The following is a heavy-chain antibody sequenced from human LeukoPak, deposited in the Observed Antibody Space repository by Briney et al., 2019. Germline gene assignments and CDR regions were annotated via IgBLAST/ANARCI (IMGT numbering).Heavy chain of an antibody. CDR1: GGSISSGGYY. CDR2: IYHSGST. V-gene: IGHV4-30-2*01. Sequence: SETLSLTCTVSGGSISSGGYYWSWIRQPPGKGLEWIGYIYHSGSTYYNPSLKSRVTISVDRSKNQFSLKLSSVTAADTAVYYCARDYSSSWYREWGQGTLVTVSS. CDR3: ARDYSSSWYRE. J-gene: IGHJ4*02. D-gene: IGHD6-13*01.